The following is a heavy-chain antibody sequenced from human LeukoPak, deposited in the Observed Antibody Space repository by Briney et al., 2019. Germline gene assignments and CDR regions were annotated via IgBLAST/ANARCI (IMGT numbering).Heavy chain of an antibody. J-gene: IGHJ4*02. CDR3: ARRFSGSFELDY. CDR2: IYYTGST. V-gene: IGHV4-39*01. D-gene: IGHD1-26*01. Sequence: SETLSLTCTISGGSISSISYYWGWIRQPPGKGLEWIGSIYYTGSTYYNPSLKSRVTVSVDTSKNQFSLNLRSVTAADTAVYYCARRFSGSFELDYWGQGTLVTVSS. CDR1: GGSISSISYY.